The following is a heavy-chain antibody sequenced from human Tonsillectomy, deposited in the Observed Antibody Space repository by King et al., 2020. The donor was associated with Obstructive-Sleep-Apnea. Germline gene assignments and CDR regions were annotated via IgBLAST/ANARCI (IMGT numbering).Heavy chain of an antibody. D-gene: IGHD5-12*01. Sequence: VQLVESGGGVVQPGRSLRLSCAASGFTIRYGMHWVRQAPGKGLEWVAVISYDGSYKYYADSVKGRFTISRDNSKNTLYLEMNSLRTEDAAVYFCTKGYSGYDYAFDIWGQGTMVTVSS. CDR3: TKGYSGYDYAFDI. CDR2: ISYDGSYK. V-gene: IGHV3-30*18. CDR1: GFTIRYG. J-gene: IGHJ3*02.